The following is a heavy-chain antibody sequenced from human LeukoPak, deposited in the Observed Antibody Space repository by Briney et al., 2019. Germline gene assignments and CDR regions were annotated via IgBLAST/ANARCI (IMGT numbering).Heavy chain of an antibody. J-gene: IGHJ2*01. CDR1: GGSISSYY. Sequence: SETLSLTCTASGGSISSYYWSWIRQPPGKGLEWIGYIYYSGSTNYNPSLKSRVTISVDTSKNQFSLKLSSVTAADTAVYYCARRYYYDSSGYYSYWYFDLWGRGTLVTVSS. CDR2: IYYSGST. D-gene: IGHD3-22*01. CDR3: ARRYYYDSSGYYSYWYFDL. V-gene: IGHV4-59*08.